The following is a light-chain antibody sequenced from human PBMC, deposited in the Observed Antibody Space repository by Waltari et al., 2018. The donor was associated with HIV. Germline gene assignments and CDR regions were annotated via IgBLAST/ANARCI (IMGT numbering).Light chain of an antibody. CDR1: SGHSRYA. CDR2: LNGDGRN. CDR3: QTWGTGFLV. Sequence: QLVLTQSPSASASLGASVKLTCTLSSGHSRYAIAWHQQQPEKGPRFLMRLNGDGRNITGDGIPDRFSGSSSGTGRYLTISSLQSDDEADYYCQTWGTGFLVFGGGTKLTVL. J-gene: IGLJ2*01. V-gene: IGLV4-69*01.